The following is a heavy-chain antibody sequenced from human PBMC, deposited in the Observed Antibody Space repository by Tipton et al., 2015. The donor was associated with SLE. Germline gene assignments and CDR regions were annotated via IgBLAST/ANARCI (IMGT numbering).Heavy chain of an antibody. Sequence: TLSLTCTVSGGSISNYYWNWIRQPPGKGLEWIGYIYYSGSTNYNPSLKSRVTISVDTSKNQFSLKLSSVTAADTAVYYCARQRLRLLSPLDAWGQGTTVTVS. CDR2: IYYSGST. D-gene: IGHD3-10*01. J-gene: IGHJ6*02. CDR1: GGSISNYY. CDR3: ARQRLRLLSPLDA. V-gene: IGHV4-59*08.